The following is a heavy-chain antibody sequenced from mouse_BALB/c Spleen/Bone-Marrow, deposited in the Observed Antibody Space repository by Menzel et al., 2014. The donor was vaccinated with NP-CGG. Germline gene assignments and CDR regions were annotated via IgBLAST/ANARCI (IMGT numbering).Heavy chain of an antibody. V-gene: IGHV1-63*02. J-gene: IGHJ4*01. CDR2: IYPGGGYT. CDR3: AGDMISTRAMDY. CDR1: GYTFTNYW. Sequence: QVQLQRSGAELVRPGTSVKISCKASGYTFTNYWLGWVKQRPGHGLEWIGDIYPGGGYTDYNEKFKGKATLTADTSSSTAYMQLSSLTSEDSAVYFCAGDMISTRAMDYWGLGTSVTVSS. D-gene: IGHD2-4*01.